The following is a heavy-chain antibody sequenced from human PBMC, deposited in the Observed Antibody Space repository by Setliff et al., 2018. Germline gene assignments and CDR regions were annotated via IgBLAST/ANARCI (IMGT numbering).Heavy chain of an antibody. V-gene: IGHV7-4-1*02. CDR2: INTRTGEP. D-gene: IGHD6-13*01. J-gene: IGHJ4*02. Sequence: ASVKVSCKASGYLFISYDINWVRQAPGQGLEWMGYINTRTGEPMYAQGFTGRFVFSLDPSVSTAYLEISSLKAEDTAHYYCATGSLAIAGTGHWGQGTLVTVSS. CDR1: GYLFISYD. CDR3: ATGSLAIAGTGH.